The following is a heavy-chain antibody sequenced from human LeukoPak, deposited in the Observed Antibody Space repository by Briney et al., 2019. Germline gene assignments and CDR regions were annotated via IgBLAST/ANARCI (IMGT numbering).Heavy chain of an antibody. J-gene: IGHJ4*02. CDR1: GFTFSRYG. D-gene: IGHD5/OR15-5a*01. CDR3: AKDFHDLRQNFIFDY. Sequence: SGRSLRLSCAASGFTFSRYGMHWVRQAPGKGLEWVAVIWYDGSNKYYADSVKGRFTISRDNSKNTLYLQMNSLRAEDRAVYYCAKDFHDLRQNFIFDYWGQGTLVTVSS. V-gene: IGHV3-33*06. CDR2: IWYDGSNK.